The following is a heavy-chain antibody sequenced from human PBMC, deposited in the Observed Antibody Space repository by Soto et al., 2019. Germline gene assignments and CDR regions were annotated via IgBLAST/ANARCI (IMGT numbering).Heavy chain of an antibody. V-gene: IGHV4-39*02. CDR1: GYSISTSSYY. CDR3: ARLAYSGYLQT. D-gene: IGHD1-26*01. J-gene: IGHJ1*01. Sequence: PSETLSLTCDVSGYSISTSSYYWGGIRQPPGKGLEWIASIYYSGATCYNPSLQSRVTISVDTSNNRFSLTLSSLTAADTAVYFCARLAYSGYLQTWGQGSLVTVSS. CDR2: IYYSGAT.